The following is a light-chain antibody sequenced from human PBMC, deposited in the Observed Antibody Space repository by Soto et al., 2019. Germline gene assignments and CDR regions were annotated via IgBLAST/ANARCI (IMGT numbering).Light chain of an antibody. CDR3: SSYASGGSYV. Sequence: SALTQPASVSGSPGQSITISCSGSSSDVGGYNAVSWYQQHPGKIPKLVIYGVSDRPSGISSRFSASRSGNTASLTISGLQAEDEADYYCSSYASGGSYVFGTGTKVTVL. CDR2: GVS. CDR1: SSDVGGYNA. J-gene: IGLJ1*01. V-gene: IGLV2-14*03.